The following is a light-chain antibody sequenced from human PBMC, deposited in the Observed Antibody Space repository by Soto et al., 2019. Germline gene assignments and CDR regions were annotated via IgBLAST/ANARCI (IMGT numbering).Light chain of an antibody. CDR3: HQHATSPLT. CDR2: NAS. CDR1: QSVGNNY. J-gene: IGKJ3*01. V-gene: IGKV3-20*01. Sequence: EIVLTQSPGTLSLSPGERATLSCRASQSVGNNYLSWFQQKPGQAPRLLIYNASNRAAGIPDRFSGSGSGSDYSLTISRLEPEDVAVYFCHQHATSPLTFGPGTKENVK.